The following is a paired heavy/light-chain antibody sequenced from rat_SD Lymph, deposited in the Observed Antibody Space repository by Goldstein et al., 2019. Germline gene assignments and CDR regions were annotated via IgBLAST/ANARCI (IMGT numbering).Heavy chain of an antibody. J-gene: IGHJ2*01. CDR3: TRVAYVYYGLLPNYFDY. CDR2: ISYDGSST. Sequence: EVQLVESGGGLVQPGRSMKLSCAASGFTFSNYGMAWVRQAPTKGLEWVATISYDGSSTYYRDSVKGRFTISRDNAKSTLYLQMNSLRSEDTATYYCTRVAYVYYGLLPNYFDYWGQGVMVTVSS. V-gene: IGHV5-29*01. D-gene: IGHD1-6*01. CDR1: GFTFSNYG.
Light chain of an antibody. CDR3: HQYYEYPFT. J-gene: IGKJ4*01. V-gene: IGKV14S8*01. CDR1: QDIGNY. Sequence: DIQMTQSPSSMSASLGDTVTITCLASQDIGNYLSWYQQKPGKSPKLMIYGATNLEDGVPSRFSGSRSGSDYSLTINSLGYDDEGIYHCHQYYEYPFTFGSGTKLEIK. CDR2: GAT.